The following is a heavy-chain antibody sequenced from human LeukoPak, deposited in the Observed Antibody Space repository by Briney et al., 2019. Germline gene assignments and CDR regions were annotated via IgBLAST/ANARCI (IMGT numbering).Heavy chain of an antibody. D-gene: IGHD3-22*01. CDR3: ASPSYFGGNYDSSGHNDY. CDR2: INPNTGGT. V-gene: IGHV1-2*06. Sequence: ASVKVSCKASGYTFTDYYMHWVRQAPGQGLEWMGRINPNTGGTNYAQKFQGRVTMTRDTSISTAYMELRRLRSDDTAVYYRASPSYFGGNYDSSGHNDYWGQGTLVTVSS. CDR1: GYTFTDYY. J-gene: IGHJ4*02.